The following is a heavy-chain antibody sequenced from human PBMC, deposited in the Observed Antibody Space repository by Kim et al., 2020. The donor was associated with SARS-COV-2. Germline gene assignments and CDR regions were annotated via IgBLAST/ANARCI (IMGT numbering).Heavy chain of an antibody. CDR3: ARDEDGYNPQDD. D-gene: IGHD5-12*01. CDR2: ISSSSSFI. J-gene: IGHJ4*02. V-gene: IGHV3-21*01. Sequence: GGSLRLSCAASGFTFSSYSMNWVRQAPGKGLEWVSSISSSSSFIYYADSVKGRFTISRDNAKNTLYLQMNSLRAEDTAVYYCARDEDGYNPQDDWGQGTLVTVSS. CDR1: GFTFSSYS.